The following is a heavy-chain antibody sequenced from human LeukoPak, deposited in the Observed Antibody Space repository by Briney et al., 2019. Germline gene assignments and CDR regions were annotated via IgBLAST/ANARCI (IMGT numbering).Heavy chain of an antibody. J-gene: IGHJ6*02. D-gene: IGHD3-3*01. CDR1: GFTFSSYG. CDR3: ARDRDPTRITIFGVVTHQAPDV. V-gene: IGHV3-30*03. CDR2: ISYDGSNK. Sequence: GGSLRLSCAASGFTFSSYGMHWVRQAPGKGLEWVAVISYDGSNKYYADSVKGRFTISRDNSKNTLYLQMNSLRAEDTAVYYCARDRDPTRITIFGVVTHQAPDVWGQGTTVTVSS.